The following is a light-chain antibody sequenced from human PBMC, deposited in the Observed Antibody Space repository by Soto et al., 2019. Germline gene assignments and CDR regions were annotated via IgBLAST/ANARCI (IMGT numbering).Light chain of an antibody. CDR2: AAS. J-gene: IGKJ4*01. V-gene: IGKV1-17*01. Sequence: DIRMTQSPSSLSASVGDRVTITCRASQGIGSDLGGYQQKPGKAPKRLIYAASSLQSGVPSRFRGRGSGTEFTLTISSLQPEDFATYYCLQHNSYPPTFGGGTKVEIK. CDR1: QGIGSD. CDR3: LQHNSYPPT.